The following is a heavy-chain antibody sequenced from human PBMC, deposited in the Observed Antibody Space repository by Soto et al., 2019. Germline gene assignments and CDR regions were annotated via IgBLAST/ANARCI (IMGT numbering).Heavy chain of an antibody. CDR3: ARVAEHPLQGARDDGMDV. Sequence: EVQLAESGGGWVQPGGSLRLSCAAAGFSFSSDSMNWVRQAPGKGLEWVSYINSGSSTIYYADSVKGRFTVSRDNAKNSLYLQMNSLRDEDTAVYYCARVAEHPLQGARDDGMDVWGQGTTVTVSS. CDR2: INSGSSTI. CDR1: GFSFSSDS. D-gene: IGHD6-19*01. J-gene: IGHJ6*02. V-gene: IGHV3-48*02.